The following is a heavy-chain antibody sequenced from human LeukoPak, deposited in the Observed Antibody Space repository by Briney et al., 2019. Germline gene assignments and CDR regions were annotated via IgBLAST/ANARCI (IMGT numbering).Heavy chain of an antibody. J-gene: IGHJ4*02. V-gene: IGHV1-2*02. CDR2: INPNHGDT. CDR3: ARSAHSGSYVIYFDY. D-gene: IGHD1-26*01. CDR1: GYTFTGYY. Sequence: ASVKVSCKASGYTFTGYYMHWVRQAPGQGLEWMGWINPNHGDTNYAQKFQDRVSMTRDTSISTAYLQWSSLKASDTAMYYCARSAHSGSYVIYFDYWGQGTLVTVSS.